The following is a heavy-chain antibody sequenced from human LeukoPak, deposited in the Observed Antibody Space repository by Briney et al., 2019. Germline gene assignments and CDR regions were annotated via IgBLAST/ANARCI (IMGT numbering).Heavy chain of an antibody. CDR3: AKDRDGYSPEY. CDR2: VSGSGGNT. J-gene: IGHJ4*02. Sequence: GGSLILSCAASGFSFSSYAMSWVRQAPGKGLEWVSAVSGSGGNTYYADSVKGRFTMSRDNSKNTLYLQMNSLRAEDTAVYYCAKDRDGYSPEYWGQGTLVTVSS. D-gene: IGHD5-24*01. V-gene: IGHV3-23*01. CDR1: GFSFSSYA.